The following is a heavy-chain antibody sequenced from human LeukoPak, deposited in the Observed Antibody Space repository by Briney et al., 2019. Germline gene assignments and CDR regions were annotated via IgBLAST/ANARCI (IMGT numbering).Heavy chain of an antibody. V-gene: IGHV4-39*01. D-gene: IGHD3-10*01. CDR3: ASSYGSGSYPY. J-gene: IGHJ4*02. CDR2: IYYSGST. Sequence: PSETLSLTCTVSGGSISSSNYYWVWIRQPPGKGLEWIGTIYYSGSTYYNPSLTLKSRVTISVSTSKNQFSLKLSSVTAADTAVYYCASSYGSGSYPYWGQGTLVTVSS. CDR1: GGSISSSNYY.